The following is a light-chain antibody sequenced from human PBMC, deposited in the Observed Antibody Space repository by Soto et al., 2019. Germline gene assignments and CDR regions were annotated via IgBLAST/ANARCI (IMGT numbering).Light chain of an antibody. Sequence: DIQFTQSAAVVSASDGDTVTITCRASQALSNYLAWYQQKPGTAPKLLIYKATILQSGVPSRFSGSGSGTEFTLAISSLQPDDFATYYCQEYATFSPWTFGQRTKADIK. CDR3: QEYATFSPWT. V-gene: IGKV1-5*03. J-gene: IGKJ1*01. CDR1: QALSNY. CDR2: KAT.